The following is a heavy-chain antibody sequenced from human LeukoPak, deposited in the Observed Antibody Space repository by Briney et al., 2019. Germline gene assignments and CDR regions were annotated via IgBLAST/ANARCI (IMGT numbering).Heavy chain of an antibody. CDR3: ARDNFDFWSGSFL. J-gene: IGHJ4*02. CDR2: ISTSSSAM. CDR1: GFTFSSDG. D-gene: IGHD3-3*01. V-gene: IGHV3-48*01. Sequence: GGSLRLSCAGSGFTFSSDGINWVRQPPGKGLEWVAYISTSSSAMHYGESVKGRFTISRDNAKNSLYLQMNSLRAEDTAVYYCARDNFDFWSGSFLWGQGTLVSDSS.